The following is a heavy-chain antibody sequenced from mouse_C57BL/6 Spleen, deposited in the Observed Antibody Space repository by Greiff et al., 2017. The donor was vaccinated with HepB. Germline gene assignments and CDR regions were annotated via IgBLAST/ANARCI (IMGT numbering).Heavy chain of an antibody. J-gene: IGHJ1*03. V-gene: IGHV1-26*01. CDR3: ARTYYYGSSHWYFDV. CDR2: INPNNGGT. CDR1: GYTFTDYY. D-gene: IGHD1-1*01. Sequence: EVQLQQSGPELVKPGASVKISCKASGYTFTDYYMNWVKQSHGKSLEWIGDINPNNGGTSYNQKFKGKATLTVDKSSSTAYMELRSLTSEDSAVYYWARTYYYGSSHWYFDVWGTGTTVTVSS.